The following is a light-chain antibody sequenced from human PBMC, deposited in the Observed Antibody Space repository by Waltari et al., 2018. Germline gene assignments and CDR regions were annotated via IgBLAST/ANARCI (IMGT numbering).Light chain of an antibody. CDR3: CSFAASKV. V-gene: IGLV2-8*01. Sequence: QSALTQPPSASGSPGQSVTISCTGTSSDLNYYNYVSWYQQHPGKAPKLIIYEVNQRPSGVPDRFSGSKSGNTASLTVSGLQAEDEADYYCCSFAASKVFAGGTRLIVL. J-gene: IGLJ2*01. CDR2: EVN. CDR1: SSDLNYYNY.